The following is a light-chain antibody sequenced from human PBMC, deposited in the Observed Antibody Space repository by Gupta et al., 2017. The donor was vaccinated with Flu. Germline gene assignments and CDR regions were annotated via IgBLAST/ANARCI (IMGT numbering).Light chain of an antibody. V-gene: IGKV1-16*02. Sequence: PSSLSASVGDRVTISCRASQGVGNFLAWFQQKQGKAPKSLIYSASRLESGVPSNFSGSGSGTDFTLTISSLQPEDFATYSCQQYNTVPLTFGGGTRVEI. CDR3: QQYNTVPLT. J-gene: IGKJ4*01. CDR2: SAS. CDR1: QGVGNF.